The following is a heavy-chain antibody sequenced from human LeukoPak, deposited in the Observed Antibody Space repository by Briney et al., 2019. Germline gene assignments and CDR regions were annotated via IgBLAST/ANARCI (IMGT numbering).Heavy chain of an antibody. J-gene: IGHJ4*02. CDR2: IYYRGST. D-gene: IGHD1-1*01. CDR3: ARGPWRFQVSDY. CDR1: GGSISRSSDS. V-gene: IGHV4-39*01. Sequence: SETLSLTCTVSGGSISRSSDSWGWIRQPPGKGLEWIGNIYYRGSTYYNPSLKSRVTISVDTSKNQFSLNLSTVPAAHTAVYYCARGPWRFQVSDYWGQGTLVTVSS.